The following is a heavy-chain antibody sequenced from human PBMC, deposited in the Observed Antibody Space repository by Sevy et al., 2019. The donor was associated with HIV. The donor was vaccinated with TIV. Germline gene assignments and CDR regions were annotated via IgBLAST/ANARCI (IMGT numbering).Heavy chain of an antibody. CDR1: GFTFSDYC. CDR2: ISSSDDAI. D-gene: IGHD4-17*01. CDR3: ARDHVKDGDLGDYYYFAMDV. Sequence: GGSLRLSCAASGFTFSDYCMSWIRQAPGKGLEWISYISSSDDAIYYADSVKGRFSISRDNAKNSLYLQLTSLRPEDTAVYYCARDHVKDGDLGDYYYFAMDVWGQGTTVTVSS. V-gene: IGHV3-11*01. J-gene: IGHJ6*02.